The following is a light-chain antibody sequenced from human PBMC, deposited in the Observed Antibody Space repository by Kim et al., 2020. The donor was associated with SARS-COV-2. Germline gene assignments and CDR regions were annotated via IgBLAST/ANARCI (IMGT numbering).Light chain of an antibody. J-gene: IGLJ3*02. Sequence: QPATLTCTGNSNNVGNEGAAWLQQHQGHPPKLLSYRNNNRPSGISERLSASRSGNTAYLTITGLQPEDEADYFCSAWDTSLGAWVFGGGTQLTVL. V-gene: IGLV10-54*01. CDR1: SNNVGNEG. CDR2: RNN. CDR3: SAWDTSLGAWV.